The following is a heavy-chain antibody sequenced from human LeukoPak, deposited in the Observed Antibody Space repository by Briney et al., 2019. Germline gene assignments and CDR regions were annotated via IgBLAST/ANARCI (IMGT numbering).Heavy chain of an antibody. CDR3: AKDRHAPGRYCSSTSCFPFDS. CDR1: GFTFDDYA. D-gene: IGHD2-2*01. Sequence: PGGSLRLSCAASGFTFDDYAMHWVRQAPGKGLEWVSLISWDGGSTYYADSVRGRFTISRDNSKNSLYLQMNSLRAEDTALYYCAKDRHAPGRYCSSTSCFPFDSWGQGTLVTVSS. CDR2: ISWDGGST. V-gene: IGHV3-43D*03. J-gene: IGHJ5*01.